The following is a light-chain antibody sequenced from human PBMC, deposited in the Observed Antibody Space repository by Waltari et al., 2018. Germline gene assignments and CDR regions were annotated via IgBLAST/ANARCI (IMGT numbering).Light chain of an antibody. V-gene: IGLV2-11*01. Sequence: QSALTQPRSVSGSPGQSVTISCTGTSSNVGGYNYVFWYQHRPAKAPKLMIYNVSNRPSGVPDRFSGSKSANTASLIISGLQAEDEADYYCCSYAGGNTYVFGTGTKVTVL. CDR2: NVS. CDR1: SSNVGGYNY. J-gene: IGLJ1*01. CDR3: CSYAGGNTYV.